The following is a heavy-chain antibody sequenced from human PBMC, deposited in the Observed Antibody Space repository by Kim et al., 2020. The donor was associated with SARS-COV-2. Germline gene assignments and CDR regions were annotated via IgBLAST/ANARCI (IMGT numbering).Heavy chain of an antibody. Sequence: GGSLRLSCAASGFTFSSYAMHWVRQAPGKGLEWVAVISYDGSNKYYADSVKGRFTISRDNSKNTLYLQMNSLRAEDTAVYYCARDRAHGDSRYYFDYWGQGTLVTVSS. CDR3: ARDRAHGDSRYYFDY. D-gene: IGHD4-17*01. CDR2: ISYDGSNK. J-gene: IGHJ4*02. V-gene: IGHV3-30*04. CDR1: GFTFSSYA.